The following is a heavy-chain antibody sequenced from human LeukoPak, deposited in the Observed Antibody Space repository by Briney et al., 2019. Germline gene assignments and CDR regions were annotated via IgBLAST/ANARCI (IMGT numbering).Heavy chain of an antibody. J-gene: IGHJ3*02. Sequence: PGGSLRLSCAASGFTFSSYAMHWVRQAPGKGLGYVSAISSNGGSTYYANSVKGRFTISRDNSKNTLYLQMGSLRAEDMAVYYCARGGYKPVDAFDIWGQGTMVTVSS. CDR2: ISSNGGST. CDR3: ARGGYKPVDAFDI. CDR1: GFTFSSYA. V-gene: IGHV3-64*01. D-gene: IGHD5-24*01.